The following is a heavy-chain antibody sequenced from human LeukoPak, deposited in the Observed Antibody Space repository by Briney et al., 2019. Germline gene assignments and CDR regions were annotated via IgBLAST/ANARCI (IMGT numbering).Heavy chain of an antibody. CDR2: IWSDATNR. J-gene: IGHJ4*01. CDR3: ARDAQRGFDYSNSLEY. D-gene: IGHD4-11*01. V-gene: IGHV3-33*01. Sequence: GGSLRLSCAASGFIFSHYGMHWVRQAPGKGLEWVAVIWSDATNRFYVGSVKGRFTISRDNSQNTLFLQMNSLRAEDTAMYYCARDAQRGFDYSNSLEYWGHGTLVTVSS. CDR1: GFIFSHYG.